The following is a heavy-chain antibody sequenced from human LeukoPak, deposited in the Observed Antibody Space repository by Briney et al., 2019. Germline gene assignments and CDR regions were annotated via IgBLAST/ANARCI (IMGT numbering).Heavy chain of an antibody. CDR3: ASPKTGTTTSNIEYYFDY. Sequence: SETLSLTCTVSGGSISSSNYYWGWIRQPPGKGLEWIGYIFNSGSTYYNPSLKSRVTILVDTSKNQFSLKLSSVTAADTAVYYCASPKTGTTTSNIEYYFDYWGQGTLVTVSS. CDR2: IFNSGST. V-gene: IGHV4-39*07. J-gene: IGHJ4*02. D-gene: IGHD1-1*01. CDR1: GGSISSSNYY.